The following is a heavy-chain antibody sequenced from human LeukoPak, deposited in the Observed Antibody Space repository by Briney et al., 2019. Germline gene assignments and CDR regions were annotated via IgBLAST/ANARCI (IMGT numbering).Heavy chain of an antibody. CDR1: GGSLSGHF. J-gene: IGHJ4*02. CDR3: AREYSTSSTSFDY. Sequence: SETLSLTCGVYGGSLSGHFWSWIRQPLGKGLEWIGEIKHTGYTNYNPSLKSRVIISVDTSKNQFSLKLSSMTAADTAVYYCAREYSTSSTSFDYWGRGTLVTVSS. V-gene: IGHV4-34*01. D-gene: IGHD6-6*01. CDR2: IKHTGYT.